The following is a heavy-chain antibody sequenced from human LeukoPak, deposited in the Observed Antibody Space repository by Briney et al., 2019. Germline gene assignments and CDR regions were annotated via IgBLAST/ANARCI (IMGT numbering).Heavy chain of an antibody. V-gene: IGHV1-69*06. Sequence: GASVKVSCKASGGTFSSYDISWVRQAPGQGLEWMGGIMPMFGKANYAQKFQGRVTTTADKATSTAYMELSSLRSEDAAVYYCATMSGSSDYYYYYYYMDVWGKGTTVTVSS. CDR2: IMPMFGKA. D-gene: IGHD3-10*01. CDR3: ATMSGSSDYYYYYYYMDV. J-gene: IGHJ6*03. CDR1: GGTFSSYD.